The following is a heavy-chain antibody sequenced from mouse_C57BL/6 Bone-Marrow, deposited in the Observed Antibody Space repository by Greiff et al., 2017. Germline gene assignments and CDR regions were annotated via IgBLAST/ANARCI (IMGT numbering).Heavy chain of an antibody. V-gene: IGHV1-80*01. CDR2: IYPGDGDT. J-gene: IGHJ4*01. D-gene: IGHD2-4*01. CDR1: GYAFSSYW. CDR3: ARGYYDYDATLYYYAMDY. Sequence: QVQLQQSGAELVKPGASVKISCKASGYAFSSYWMNWVKQRPGKGLEWIGEIYPGDGDTNYNGKFKGKATLTADKSSSTAYLQLSSLPSEDSAVYFCARGYYDYDATLYYYAMDYWGQGTSVTVSS.